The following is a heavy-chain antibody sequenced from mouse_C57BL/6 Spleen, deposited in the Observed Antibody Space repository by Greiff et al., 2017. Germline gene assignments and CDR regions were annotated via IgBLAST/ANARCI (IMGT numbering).Heavy chain of an antibody. CDR3: ARGTDYYGSETWFAY. V-gene: IGHV14-2*01. J-gene: IGHJ3*01. CDR2: IDPEAGET. CDR1: GFNIKDYY. D-gene: IGHD1-1*01. Sequence: EVQLVESGAELVKPGASVKLSCTASGFNIKDYYMHWVKQRTEQGLEWIGRIDPEAGETKYAPKFPGKATITADTSSNTAYLQLSSLTSEDTAVYYGARGTDYYGSETWFAYWGQGTLVTVSA.